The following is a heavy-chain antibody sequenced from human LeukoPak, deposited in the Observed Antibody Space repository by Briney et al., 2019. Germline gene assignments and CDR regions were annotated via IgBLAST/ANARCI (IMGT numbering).Heavy chain of an antibody. CDR1: GFTFSSYW. D-gene: IGHD3-3*01. Sequence: GGSLRLSCAASGFTFSSYWMSWVRQAPGKGLEWVANMNQDGSVKYYVDSVRGRFTISRDNAKNSVYLQMDSLRVEDTAVYYCARDAVRFLEWLTTYYMDVWGKGTTVIVSS. J-gene: IGHJ6*03. CDR2: MNQDGSVK. CDR3: ARDAVRFLEWLTTYYMDV. V-gene: IGHV3-7*01.